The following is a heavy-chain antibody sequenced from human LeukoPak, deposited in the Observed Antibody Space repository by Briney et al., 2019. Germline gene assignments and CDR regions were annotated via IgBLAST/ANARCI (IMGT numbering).Heavy chain of an antibody. V-gene: IGHV3-48*01. D-gene: IGHD2-21*02. CDR3: ARLLGVVVTARYSDY. CDR2: IGSSSRTI. CDR1: GFTFSSYS. Sequence: GGSLRLSCAASGFTFSSYSMNWVRRAPGKGREWVSHIGSSSRTIYYADSVKGRFTISRDNAKNSLYLQMDSLRAEDTAVYYCARLLGVVVTARYSDYWGQGTLVTVSS. J-gene: IGHJ4*02.